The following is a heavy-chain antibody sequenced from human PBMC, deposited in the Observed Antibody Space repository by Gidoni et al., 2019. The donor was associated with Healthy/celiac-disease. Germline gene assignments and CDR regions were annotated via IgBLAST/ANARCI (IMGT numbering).Heavy chain of an antibody. CDR1: GFPFSSYA. D-gene: IGHD2-2*03. CDR3: ARAARIGYCSSTSCPGYMDV. CDR2: ISYDGSNK. J-gene: IGHJ6*03. V-gene: IGHV3-30*04. Sequence: QVQLVESGGGVVQPGRSLRLSCAASGFPFSSYAMHWVRQAPGKGLEWVAVISYDGSNKYYADSVKGRFTISRDNSKNTLYLQMNSLRAEDTAVYYCARAARIGYCSSTSCPGYMDVWGKGTTVTVSS.